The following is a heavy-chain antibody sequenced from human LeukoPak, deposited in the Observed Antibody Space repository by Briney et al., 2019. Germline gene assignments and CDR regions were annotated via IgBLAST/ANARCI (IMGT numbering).Heavy chain of an antibody. J-gene: IGHJ4*02. CDR1: GFTFSSYG. Sequence: GGSLRLSFAGSGFTFSSYGMHWVRQAPGKGLEWVAFIRFDGSKQYYEDSVKGRFTIARDNSKNSLFLQMNSLRGEDTAVYYCARDRGYLDYWGQGTLVTVSS. CDR3: ARDRGYLDY. V-gene: IGHV3-30*02. CDR2: IRFDGSKQ. D-gene: IGHD1-1*01.